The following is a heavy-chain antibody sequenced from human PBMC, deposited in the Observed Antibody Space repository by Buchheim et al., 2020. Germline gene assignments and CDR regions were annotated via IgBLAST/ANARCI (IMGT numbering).Heavy chain of an antibody. CDR2: IYYSGST. CDR3: ARDGPGIAARPQGGMDV. V-gene: IGHV4-59*01. Sequence: QVQLQESGPGLVKPSETLPLTCTVSGGSISSYYWSWIRQPPGKGLEWIGYIYYSGSTNYNPSLKSRVTISVDTSKNQFSLKLSSVTAADTAVYYCARDGPGIAARPQGGMDVWGQGTT. J-gene: IGHJ6*02. D-gene: IGHD6-6*01. CDR1: GGSISSYY.